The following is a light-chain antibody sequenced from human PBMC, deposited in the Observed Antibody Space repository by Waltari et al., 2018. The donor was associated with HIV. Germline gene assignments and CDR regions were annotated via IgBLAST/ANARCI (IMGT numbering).Light chain of an antibody. CDR2: EVT. J-gene: IGLJ3*02. V-gene: IGLV2-14*01. CDR3: SSYTATTAIL. Sequence: QSVLTQPASVSGSPGQSLTLSCPGTNSDFGGYGYVSWYHQHPGKAPNLLIYEVTHRPSGISSRFSGSKSGNTASMTISGLQAEDEADYYCSSYTATTAILFGGGTKVTVL. CDR1: NSDFGGYGY.